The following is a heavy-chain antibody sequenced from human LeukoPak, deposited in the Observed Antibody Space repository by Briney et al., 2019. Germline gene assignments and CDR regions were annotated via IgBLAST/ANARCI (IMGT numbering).Heavy chain of an antibody. CDR2: ISSSDGGS. J-gene: IGHJ4*02. D-gene: IGHD2-8*02. Sequence: GGSLRLSCEASGFAFSTYAMSWVRQAPGKGLQWVSGISSSDGGSYYTGSVEGRFAIPRDNSKNTVYLQMNNLRAEDTAVYYCAKCMSESGVCLNFDHWGQGTLVAVSS. V-gene: IGHV3-23*01. CDR1: GFAFSTYA. CDR3: AKCMSESGVCLNFDH.